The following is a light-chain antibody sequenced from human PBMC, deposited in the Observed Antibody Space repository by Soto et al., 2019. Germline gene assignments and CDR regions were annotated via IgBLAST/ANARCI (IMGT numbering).Light chain of an antibody. Sequence: QSVLTQPPSVSGSPGQSVTISCTGTSSDVGGYDYVSWYQQHPGKAPKLLIYEVTERPSGVPDRFSGSKSGNTASLTVSGLQAEDEAEYYCSSYAGSNVYVFGTGTKVTVL. CDR3: SSYAGSNVYV. V-gene: IGLV2-8*01. CDR2: EVT. CDR1: SSDVGGYDY. J-gene: IGLJ1*01.